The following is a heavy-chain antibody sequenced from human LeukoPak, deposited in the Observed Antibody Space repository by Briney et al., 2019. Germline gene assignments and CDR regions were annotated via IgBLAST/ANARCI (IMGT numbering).Heavy chain of an antibody. CDR3: ARAYSGYENYYYYYYMDV. CDR2: INWNGGNT. Sequence: GGSLRLSCAASGFTFDDYGMSWVCQAPGKGLEWVSGINWNGGNTGYADSVKGRFTISRDNAKNSLYLQMNSLRAEDTALYYCARAYSGYENYYYYYYMDVWGKGTTVTVSS. J-gene: IGHJ6*03. D-gene: IGHD5-12*01. CDR1: GFTFDDYG. V-gene: IGHV3-20*04.